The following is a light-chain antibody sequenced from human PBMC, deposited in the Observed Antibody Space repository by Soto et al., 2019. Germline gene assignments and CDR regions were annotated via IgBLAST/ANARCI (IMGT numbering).Light chain of an antibody. Sequence: QSALTQPASVSGSPGQSITISCTGSSNDVGAYNYVSWYQHHPGKAPKLMIYDVTNRPSGVSNRFSGSKSGNTASLTISGLQTEDEADYYCSSFTSTSTVVFGGGTKVTVL. CDR2: DVT. J-gene: IGLJ3*02. V-gene: IGLV2-14*03. CDR1: SNDVGAYNY. CDR3: SSFTSTSTVV.